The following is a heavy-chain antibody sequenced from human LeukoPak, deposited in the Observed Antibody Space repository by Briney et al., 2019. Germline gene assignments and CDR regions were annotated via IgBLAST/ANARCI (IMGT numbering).Heavy chain of an antibody. CDR1: GGTFNNSA. Sequence: ASVKVSCKTSGGTFNNSAISWVRQAPGQGLEWLGGIMPLFGTAGYAQKFQGRVTITKDESTRTVYLELTSLESDDTAVYYCARDVHGGYGSGWFDPWGQGTLVSVSS. CDR2: IMPLFGTA. J-gene: IGHJ5*02. D-gene: IGHD5-12*01. V-gene: IGHV1-69*05. CDR3: ARDVHGGYGSGWFDP.